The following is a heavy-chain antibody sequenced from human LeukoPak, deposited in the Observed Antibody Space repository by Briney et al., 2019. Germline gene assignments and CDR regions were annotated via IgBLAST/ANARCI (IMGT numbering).Heavy chain of an antibody. D-gene: IGHD3-22*01. CDR1: GGSISSYY. CDR2: IYTSGST. CDR3: ARDPVPDDSNGYYYLSP. Sequence: SETLSLTCTVSGGSISSYYWSWIRQPAGKGLQWIGRIYTSGSTNYNPSLKSRVTMSVDTSKNQFSLTLSSVTAADTAVYYCARDPVPDDSNGYYYLSPWGQGTLVTVSS. V-gene: IGHV4-4*07. J-gene: IGHJ5*02.